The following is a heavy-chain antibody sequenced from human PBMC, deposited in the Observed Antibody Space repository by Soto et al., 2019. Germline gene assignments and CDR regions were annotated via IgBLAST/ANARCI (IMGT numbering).Heavy chain of an antibody. CDR3: ARGGGGSGSYYNVIGRLRGCWFDP. Sequence: GASVKVSCKASGYTFTSYYMHWVRQAPGQGLEWMGISNPSGGSTSYAQKFQGRVTMTRDTSTSTVYMELSSLRSEDTAVYYCARGGGGSGSYYNVIGRLRGCWFDPWGQGTLVTVSS. J-gene: IGHJ5*02. V-gene: IGHV1-46*01. D-gene: IGHD3-10*01. CDR2: SNPSGGST. CDR1: GYTFTSYY.